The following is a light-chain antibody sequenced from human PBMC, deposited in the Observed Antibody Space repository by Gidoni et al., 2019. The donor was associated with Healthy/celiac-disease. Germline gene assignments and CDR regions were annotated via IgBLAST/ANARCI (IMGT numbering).Light chain of an antibody. CDR2: DSA. V-gene: IGKV1-5*01. CDR3: QQYNSYSWT. Sequence: DIQMTQSPSTLSASVGDRVTIPCRASQSISHWLAWYQQEPGKAPKLLNYDSASLESGVPSRFSGSGSETEFTLTISSLQPDDFATYYCQQYNSYSWTFXXXTKVEIK. CDR1: QSISHW. J-gene: IGKJ1*01.